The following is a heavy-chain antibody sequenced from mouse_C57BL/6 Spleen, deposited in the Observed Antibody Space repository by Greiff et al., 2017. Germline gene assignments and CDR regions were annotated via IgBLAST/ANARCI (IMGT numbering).Heavy chain of an antibody. Sequence: EVKLMESGGGLVQPGGSMKLSCAASGFTFSDAWMDWVRQTPEKGLEWVAEIRNKANNHATYYAETVKGRFTISRDDSKSSVYLQMNSLRDEYTGSYYCTMHYGSSLFAYWGQGALVTVSA. CDR3: TMHYGSSLFAY. D-gene: IGHD1-1*01. CDR2: IRNKANNHAT. J-gene: IGHJ3*01. V-gene: IGHV6-6*01. CDR1: GFTFSDAW.